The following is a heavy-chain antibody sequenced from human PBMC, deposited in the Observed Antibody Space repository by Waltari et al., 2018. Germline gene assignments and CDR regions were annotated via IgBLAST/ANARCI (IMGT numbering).Heavy chain of an antibody. J-gene: IGHJ3*01. CDR1: GFIFDEYA. CDR2: INWNSGGI. V-gene: IGHV3-9*01. Sequence: ELQLVESGGGFVEPGRSLRLSCVVSGFIFDEYAMYWVRQAPGKGLEWVSGINWNSGGIMYAESVKGRFTVSRDNGRNSLHLEMKTLRPEDTALYYCAKDLDDVLTGSFGLDVWGRGTMVIVSS. CDR3: AKDLDDVLTGSFGLDV. D-gene: IGHD3-9*01.